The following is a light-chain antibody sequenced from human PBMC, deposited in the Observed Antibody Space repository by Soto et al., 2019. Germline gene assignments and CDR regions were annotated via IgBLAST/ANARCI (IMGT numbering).Light chain of an antibody. Sequence: EVVMTQSPATLSVSQGERATLSCRASQSVGSSVAWYQHKPGQAPRLLIFGASSRATGIPARFSGSGSGTDFTLTISSLQSEDFAVYYCQQYKNWPPWTFGQGTKVDIK. V-gene: IGKV3-15*01. CDR1: QSVGSS. CDR3: QQYKNWPPWT. J-gene: IGKJ1*01. CDR2: GAS.